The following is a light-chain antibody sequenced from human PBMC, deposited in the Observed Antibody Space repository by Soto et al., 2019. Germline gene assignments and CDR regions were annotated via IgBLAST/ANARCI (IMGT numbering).Light chain of an antibody. J-gene: IGKJ5*01. CDR1: QGISSY. Sequence: IQLTQSPSSLSASVGDRVTITCRASQGISSYLAWYQQKPGKAPKLLIYAASTLQSGVPSRLSGSGSATDFTLTISSLQPEDFATYYCQQLNSYPITFGQGTRLEIK. V-gene: IGKV1-9*01. CDR2: AAS. CDR3: QQLNSYPIT.